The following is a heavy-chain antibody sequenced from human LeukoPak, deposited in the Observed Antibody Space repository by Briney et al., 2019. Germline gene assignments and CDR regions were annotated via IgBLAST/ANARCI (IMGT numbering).Heavy chain of an antibody. D-gene: IGHD1-26*01. Sequence: SETLSLTCTVSGGSISSYYWSWIRQPPGKGLEWIGYIYYSGSTNYNPSLKSRVTISVDTSKNQFSLKLSSVTAADTAVYYCARGPSGSYLDYWGQRTLVTVSS. J-gene: IGHJ4*02. V-gene: IGHV4-59*01. CDR3: ARGPSGSYLDY. CDR2: IYYSGST. CDR1: GGSISSYY.